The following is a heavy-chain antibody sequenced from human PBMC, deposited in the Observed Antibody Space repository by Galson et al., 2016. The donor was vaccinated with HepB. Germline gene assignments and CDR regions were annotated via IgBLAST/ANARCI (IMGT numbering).Heavy chain of an antibody. D-gene: IGHD3-22*01. J-gene: IGHJ3*01. CDR1: GFSFSNSG. V-gene: IGHV3-23*01. CDR3: ARGTIRVVVITWDWFDP. Sequence: SLRLSCAASGFSFSNSGMSWVRQAPGRGLEWVSGITRSGDTTHYADFVKGRFTISRDNSKNTLYLYMNNLTAADTAVYYCARGTIRVVVITWDWFDPWGQGTMVTVSS. CDR2: ITRSGDTT.